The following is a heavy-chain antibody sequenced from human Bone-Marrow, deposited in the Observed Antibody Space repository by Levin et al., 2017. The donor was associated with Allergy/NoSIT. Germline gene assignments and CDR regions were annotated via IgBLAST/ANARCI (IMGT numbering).Heavy chain of an antibody. J-gene: IGHJ4*02. CDR2: ISGNGGRT. CDR3: AKELGAQEDYDFVTGLFDS. Sequence: GGSLRLSCAASGFNFGDYTMSWVRQAPGKGLEWVGDISGNGGRTYYADSVKGRFTISRSNSKNTVYLQMNSLRAEDTALYYCAKELGAQEDYDFVTGLFDSWGQGTLITVSS. CDR1: GFNFGDYT. V-gene: IGHV3-23*01. D-gene: IGHD3/OR15-3a*01.